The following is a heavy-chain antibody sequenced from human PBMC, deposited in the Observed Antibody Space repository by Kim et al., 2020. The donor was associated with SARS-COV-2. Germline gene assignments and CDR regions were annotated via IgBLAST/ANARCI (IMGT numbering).Heavy chain of an antibody. D-gene: IGHD2-21*01. CDR2: T. V-gene: IGHV4-39*07. J-gene: IGHJ2*01. Sequence: TYYNPSLKSRVTIAVDTSKNQCSLKLSSVTAADTAVYYCARDRDYWYFDLWGRGTLVTVSS. CDR3: ARDRDYWYFDL.